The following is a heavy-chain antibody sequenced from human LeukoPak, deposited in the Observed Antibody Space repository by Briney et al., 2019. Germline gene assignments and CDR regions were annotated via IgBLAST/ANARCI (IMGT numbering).Heavy chain of an antibody. V-gene: IGHV3-30*02. CDR2: IRYDGSNT. Sequence: GGSLRPSCAASGFTFTSYGIHWVGQAPAKGREWGAFIRYDGSNTFYEDSVKGRFTFSRDNSKNMLYLQMNSLTAEDTAVYYCAKPFHLNLVGGAIDSWGQGALVTVSS. CDR1: GFTFTSYG. CDR3: AKPFHLNLVGGAIDS. J-gene: IGHJ4*02. D-gene: IGHD1-26*01.